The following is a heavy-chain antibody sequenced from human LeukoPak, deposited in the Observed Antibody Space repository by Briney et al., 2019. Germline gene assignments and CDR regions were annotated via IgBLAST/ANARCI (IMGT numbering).Heavy chain of an antibody. CDR3: ARAPGGGYYDFWSGYYPWYFDY. D-gene: IGHD3-3*01. J-gene: IGHJ4*02. CDR1: GFTFSSYA. CDR2: ISYDGSNK. Sequence: PGRSLRLSCAASGFTFSSYAMHWVRQAPGEGLEWVAVISYDGSNKYYADSVKGRFTISRDNSKNTLYLQMNSLRAEDTAVYYCARAPGGGYYDFWSGYYPWYFDYWGQGTLVTVSS. V-gene: IGHV3-30-3*01.